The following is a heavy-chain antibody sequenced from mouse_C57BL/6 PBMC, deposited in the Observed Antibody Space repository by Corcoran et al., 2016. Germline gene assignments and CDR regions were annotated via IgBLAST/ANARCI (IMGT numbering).Heavy chain of an antibody. D-gene: IGHD1-1*01. CDR2: INPNNGGT. CDR3: ARSHYYGFYWYFDV. V-gene: IGHV1-18*01. CDR1: GYTFTDYN. Sequence: EVQLQQSGPELVKPGASVKIPCKASGYTFTDYNMDWVKQSHGKSLEWIGDINPNNGGTIYNQKFKGKATLTVDKSSSTAYMELRSLTSEDTAVYYCARSHYYGFYWYFDVWGTGTTVTVSS. J-gene: IGHJ1*03.